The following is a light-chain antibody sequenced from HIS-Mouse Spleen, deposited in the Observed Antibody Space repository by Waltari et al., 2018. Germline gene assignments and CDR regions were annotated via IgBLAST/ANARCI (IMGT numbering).Light chain of an antibody. CDR2: DDS. Sequence: SYVLPQPPSVSVAPGQTARITCGGNNIGSKSVHGYQQKPGQAPVRVVYDDSDRPSGIPERFSGSNSGNTATLTISRVEAGDEADYYCQVWDSSSDRVFGTGTKVTVL. J-gene: IGLJ1*01. CDR3: QVWDSSSDRV. CDR1: NIGSKS. V-gene: IGLV3-21*02.